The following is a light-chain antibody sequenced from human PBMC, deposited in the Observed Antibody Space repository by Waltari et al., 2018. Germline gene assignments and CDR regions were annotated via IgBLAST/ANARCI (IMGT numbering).Light chain of an antibody. Sequence: SSELTQPSSVSVSPGQTARITCSGDMLPKKYTRWFQQKPGQAPLLVLYQDSARPSGIHELCSGSSSGTTVPLTISGAQVEDEADYYCYSTTDNNLGVFGPGTRVTVL. J-gene: IGLJ1*01. CDR1: MLPKKY. CDR3: YSTTDNNLGV. V-gene: IGLV3-27*01. CDR2: QDS.